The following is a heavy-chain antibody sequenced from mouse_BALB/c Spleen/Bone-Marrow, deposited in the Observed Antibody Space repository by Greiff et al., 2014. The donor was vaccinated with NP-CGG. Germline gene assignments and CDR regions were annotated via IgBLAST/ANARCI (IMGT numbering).Heavy chain of an antibody. J-gene: IGHJ3*01. CDR3: SRDHLVGY. V-gene: IGHV5-6-3*01. Sequence: EVQRVESGGGLVQPGGSLKLSCAASGFTFSTYGMSWVRQTPDKRLELVASINNNGGSTYFPDSVKGRVTISRDNAKNTRYLQMKSRRPEDAAMDDCSRDHLVGYWGQGTLLTVSA. CDR2: INNNGGST. CDR1: GFTFSTYG.